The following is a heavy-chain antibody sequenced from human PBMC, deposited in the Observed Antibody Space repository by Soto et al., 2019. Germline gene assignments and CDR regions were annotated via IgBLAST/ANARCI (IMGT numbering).Heavy chain of an antibody. CDR1: GGTFSSYA. V-gene: IGHV1-69*01. CDR3: ARGGRYSYAELDP. Sequence: QVQLVQSGAEVKKPGSSVKVSGKASGGTFSSYAISWVRQAPGQGMEGMGGIIPIFGTANYAQKFQGRVTITADESTRTAYMELSSLRSEDTAVYYCARGGRYSYAELDPWGQGTLVTVSS. J-gene: IGHJ5*02. CDR2: IIPIFGTA. D-gene: IGHD5-18*01.